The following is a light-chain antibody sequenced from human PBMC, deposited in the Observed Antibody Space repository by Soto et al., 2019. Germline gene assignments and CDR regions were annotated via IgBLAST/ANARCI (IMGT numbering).Light chain of an antibody. Sequence: PGERATLSCRASQSVYNNYIVRYQQKPGQAPRLLIYDASIRATGIPDRFSGSGSGTDFTLTISRLEPEDFAVYYCQQYSTSLLTFGGGTKVEIK. V-gene: IGKV3-20*01. CDR3: QQYSTSLLT. CDR2: DAS. CDR1: QSVYNNY. J-gene: IGKJ4*01.